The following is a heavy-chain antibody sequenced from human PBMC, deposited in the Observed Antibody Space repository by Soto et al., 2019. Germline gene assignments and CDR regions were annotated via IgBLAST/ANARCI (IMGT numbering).Heavy chain of an antibody. CDR1: GASIRSYH. V-gene: IGHV4-4*07. J-gene: IGHJ5*02. CDR3: AKDVSSRRWFDP. CDR2: MQHTGNT. Sequence: QVQLQESGPGLVKPSETLSLTCAVSGASIRSYHWSCIRQPAGKGLEWIGRMQHTGNTNYNPSLNSRVTMSVDTSKNQISLKMTSVTAADTAVYFCAKDVSSRRWFDPWGQGILVIVSS. D-gene: IGHD3-16*01.